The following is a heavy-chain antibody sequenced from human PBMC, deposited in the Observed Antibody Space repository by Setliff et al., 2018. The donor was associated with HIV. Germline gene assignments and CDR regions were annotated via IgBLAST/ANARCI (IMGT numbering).Heavy chain of an antibody. D-gene: IGHD1-1*01. CDR2: IYSGGST. J-gene: IGHJ4*02. V-gene: IGHV3-66*01. Sequence: PGGSLRLSCAASGFTFSIYAMTWVRQAPGKGLEWVSVIYSGGSTYYADSVKGRFTISRDNSKNTLYLQMNSLRAEDTAVYYCARVGLVQLERRGLNYFDYWGQGTLVTVSS. CDR3: ARVGLVQLERRGLNYFDY. CDR1: GFTFSIYA.